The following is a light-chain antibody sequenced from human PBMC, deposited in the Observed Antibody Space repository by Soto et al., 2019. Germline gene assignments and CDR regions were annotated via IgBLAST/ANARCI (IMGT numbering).Light chain of an antibody. CDR2: DAS. Sequence: EIVMTQSPATLSVSPGEGASLSCRASQHVRNNWFAWYQQKSGQAPRLLIYDASTRATGIPARFSGSGSGTEFTLTISSLHSEHIAVYFCQQYSGWPLTFGPGTKVDI. J-gene: IGKJ3*01. CDR1: QHVRNN. CDR3: QQYSGWPLT. V-gene: IGKV3-15*01.